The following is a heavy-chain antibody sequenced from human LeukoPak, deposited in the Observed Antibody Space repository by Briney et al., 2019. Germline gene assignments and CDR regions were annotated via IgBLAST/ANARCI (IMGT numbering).Heavy chain of an antibody. CDR3: AKDRRVNWKYVGCFDY. V-gene: IGHV3-23*01. D-gene: IGHD1-7*01. CDR1: GCTFINYA. J-gene: IGHJ4*02. CDR2: ISESGSNT. Sequence: GGSLRLSCAASGCTFINYAMSWVRQAPPKGLEWVSAISESGSNTYYEDSVKSPSTSSTNTSKSTPYLQTNSLRAEDTAVYYCAKDRRVNWKYVGCFDYWGQGALVTVSP.